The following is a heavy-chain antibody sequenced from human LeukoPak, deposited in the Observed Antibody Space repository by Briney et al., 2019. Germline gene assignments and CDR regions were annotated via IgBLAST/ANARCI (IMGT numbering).Heavy chain of an antibody. Sequence: GGSLRLSCAASGFTFSSYSMNWVRQAPGKGLEWVSYISSSSSTIYYADSVKGRFTISRDNAKNSLYLQMNSLRAEDTAVYYCARVTEVVPAAMSVDAFDIWGQGTMVTVSS. CDR3: ARVTEVVPAAMSVDAFDI. CDR1: GFTFSSYS. D-gene: IGHD2-2*01. CDR2: ISSSSSTI. V-gene: IGHV3-48*04. J-gene: IGHJ3*02.